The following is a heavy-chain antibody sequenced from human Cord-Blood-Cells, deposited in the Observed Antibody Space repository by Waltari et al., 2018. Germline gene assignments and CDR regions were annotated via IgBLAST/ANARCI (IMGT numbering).Heavy chain of an antibody. D-gene: IGHD2-15*01. CDR2: INPNSGGT. CDR1: GYTFTGYY. V-gene: IGHV1-2*02. CDR3: ARVYCSGGSCYSEGVDY. J-gene: IGHJ4*02. Sequence: QVQLVQSGAEVKKPGASVKVSCKASGYTFTGYYMHWVRQAPGQGLEWMGWINPNSGGTNCEQKVQGRVTMTRDTSSRTAYMELRRLRSDDTAVYYCARVYCSGGSCYSEGVDYWGQGTLVTVSS.